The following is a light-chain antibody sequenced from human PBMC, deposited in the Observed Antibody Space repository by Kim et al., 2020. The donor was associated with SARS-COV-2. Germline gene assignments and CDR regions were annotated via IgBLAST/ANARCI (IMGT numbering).Light chain of an antibody. CDR1: NLEDKY. J-gene: IGLJ1*01. V-gene: IGLV3-1*01. CDR2: QDS. CDR3: QAWDSSTNYV. Sequence: SYELTQPPSVSVSPGQTASITCSGDNLEDKYACWYQQKPGQSPVLVIYQDSKRPSGMPERFSGSNSGNTATLTISGTQAMDEADYYCQAWDSSTNYVFGAGTQVTVL.